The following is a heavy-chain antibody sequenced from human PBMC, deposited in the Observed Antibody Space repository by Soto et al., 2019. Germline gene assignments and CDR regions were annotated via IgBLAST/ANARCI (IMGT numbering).Heavy chain of an antibody. V-gene: IGHV4-61*01. CDR3: ARIVVGATVDL. D-gene: IGHD1-26*01. CDR1: GDSVSSDTYF. Sequence: SETLSLTCTMSGDSVSSDTYFWTWIRQPPGKGLEWIAYISYTGDTNYNPSLKSRVTISIDTSINQFSLTLTSVTAADTAVYFCARIVVGATVDLWGQGSLVTVS. CDR2: ISYTGDT. J-gene: IGHJ5*02.